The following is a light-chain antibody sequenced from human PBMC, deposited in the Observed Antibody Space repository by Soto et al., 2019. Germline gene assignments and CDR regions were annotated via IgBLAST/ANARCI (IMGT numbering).Light chain of an antibody. J-gene: IGKJ4*01. CDR1: QSVSSY. Sequence: EIVMTQSPATLFVSPGERATLSCRASQSVSSYLAWYQQKPGQAPRLLIYDASNRATGIPARFSGSGSGTDFTLTISSLEPEDFAVYYCQQRSNWPPLTFGGGTKVDIK. CDR2: DAS. CDR3: QQRSNWPPLT. V-gene: IGKV3-11*01.